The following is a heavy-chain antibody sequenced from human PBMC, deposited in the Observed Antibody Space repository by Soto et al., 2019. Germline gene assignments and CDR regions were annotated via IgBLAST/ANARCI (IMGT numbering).Heavy chain of an antibody. V-gene: IGHV3-33*01. CDR3: ARGGSPAHRDYYYGIDV. CDR1: GFTFSSYG. D-gene: IGHD2-2*01. CDR2: IWYDGSNK. Sequence: GGSLRLSCAASGFTFSSYGMHWVRQAPGKGLEWVAVIWYDGSNKYYADSVKGRFTISRDNSKNTLYLQMNSLRAEDTAVYYCARGGSPAHRDYYYGIDVWGQGTTVTVSS. J-gene: IGHJ6*02.